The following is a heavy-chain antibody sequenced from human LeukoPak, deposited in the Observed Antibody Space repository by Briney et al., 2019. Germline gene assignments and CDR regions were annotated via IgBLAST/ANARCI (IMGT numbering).Heavy chain of an antibody. V-gene: IGHV1-46*03. CDR3: ARVVCEPSRYYYEPYGWFDP. J-gene: IGHJ5*02. Sequence: VASVKVSCKASGYTFTSYYMHWVRQAPGQGLEWMGIINPSGGSTSYAQKFQGRVTMTRDTSTSTVYMELSSLRSEDTAVYYCARVVCEPSRYYYEPYGWFDPWGQGTLVAVSS. CDR2: INPSGGST. D-gene: IGHD3-22*01. CDR1: GYTFTSYY.